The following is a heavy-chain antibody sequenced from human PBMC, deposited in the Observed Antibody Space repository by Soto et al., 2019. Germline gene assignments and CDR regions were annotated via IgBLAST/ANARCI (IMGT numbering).Heavy chain of an antibody. D-gene: IGHD1-26*01. CDR1: GFTFSSYA. V-gene: IGHV3-23*01. CDR3: GKDPFGYSGRYCCFDY. CDR2: ISSSGGST. J-gene: IGHJ4*02. Sequence: EVQLLESGGGLVQPGGSLRLSCAASGFTFSSYAMSWVRQARGKGLEWVSAISSSGGSTYYADSVKGRFTIARDNSKSTLFLQMNSLRAEGPGVYYCGKDPFGYSGRYCCFDYWGQGTLVPVS.